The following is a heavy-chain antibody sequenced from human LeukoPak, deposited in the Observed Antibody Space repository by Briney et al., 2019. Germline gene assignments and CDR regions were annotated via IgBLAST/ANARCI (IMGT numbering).Heavy chain of an antibody. J-gene: IGHJ5*01. V-gene: IGHV4-34*01. CDR2: INRSGGT. CDR3: ASLDGDGNNYWLDS. Sequence: SETLSLTCSVSGGSFSDYYWTWIRQPPGKGLEWVGEINRSGGTNYNPSLKSRVTISVQTSANQFSLKVNFVTSADTAVYYCASLDGDGNNYWLDSWGQGTLVTVSS. D-gene: IGHD5-24*01. CDR1: GGSFSDYY.